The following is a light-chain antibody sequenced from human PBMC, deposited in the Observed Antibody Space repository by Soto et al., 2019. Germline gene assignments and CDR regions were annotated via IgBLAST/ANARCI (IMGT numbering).Light chain of an antibody. V-gene: IGLV2-8*01. J-gene: IGLJ1*01. CDR1: SSDVGGYNY. Sequence: QSALTQPPSASGSPGQSVTISCTGTSSDVGGYNYVSWYQQHPGKAPKLMIYEVSKRPSGVPDRFSGSKSGNTASLTVSGLQADDEADYYCSSYTGSTPDVFGTGPKVTVL. CDR2: EVS. CDR3: SSYTGSTPDV.